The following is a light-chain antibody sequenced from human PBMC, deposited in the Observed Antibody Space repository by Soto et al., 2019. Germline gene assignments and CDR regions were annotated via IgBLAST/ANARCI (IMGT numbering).Light chain of an antibody. V-gene: IGKV3-20*01. CDR2: GTS. Sequence: DIVLTQAPDTLSLSPGNRATLSCRASQSLTNSYIAWYQQKPGQAPRLLIYGTSTRATGIPARFSGSGSGTDFTLTISRLEPEDFAVYYCQQYGSSPPKTFGQGTKVDI. CDR1: QSLTNSY. CDR3: QQYGSSPPKT. J-gene: IGKJ1*01.